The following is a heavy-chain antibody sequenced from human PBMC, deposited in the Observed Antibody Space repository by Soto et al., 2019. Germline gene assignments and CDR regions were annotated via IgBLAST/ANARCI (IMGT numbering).Heavy chain of an antibody. J-gene: IGHJ4*02. Sequence: GESLKISCKGSGYSFTSYWIGWVRQMPGKGLGWMGIIYPGDSDTRYSPSFQGQVTISADKSISTAYLQWSSLKASDTAMYYCARQSIEAHPWYFDYCGQGTLVTVSS. V-gene: IGHV5-51*01. CDR2: IYPGDSDT. D-gene: IGHD6-6*01. CDR1: GYSFTSYW. CDR3: ARQSIEAHPWYFDY.